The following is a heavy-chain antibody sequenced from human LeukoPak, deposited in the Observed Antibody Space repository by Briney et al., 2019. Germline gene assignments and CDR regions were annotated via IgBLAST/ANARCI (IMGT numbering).Heavy chain of an antibody. Sequence: GGSLRLSCAASGFTFSSYAMSWVRQAPGKGLERVSAISGSGGSTYYADSVKGRFTISRDNSKNTLYLQMNSLRAEDTAVYYCAKMLYSSGWYSDYWGQGTLVTVSS. CDR2: ISGSGGST. J-gene: IGHJ4*02. CDR3: AKMLYSSGWYSDY. V-gene: IGHV3-23*01. CDR1: GFTFSSYA. D-gene: IGHD6-19*01.